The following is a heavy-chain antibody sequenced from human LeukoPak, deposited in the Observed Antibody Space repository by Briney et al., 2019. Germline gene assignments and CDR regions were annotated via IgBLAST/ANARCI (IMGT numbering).Heavy chain of an antibody. CDR3: ARYREGYSYVPHALDI. D-gene: IGHD5-24*01. Sequence: SETLSLTCTVSGASVSSTDYFWNWIRQPAGKGLEWIGRIYASGNTDYNPSLKSRVTMSLDTSKNQFSLNMNSVTAADSAVYFCARYREGYSYVPHALDIWGQGTVVTVSS. CDR1: GASVSSTDYF. J-gene: IGHJ3*02. CDR2: IYASGNT. V-gene: IGHV4-61*02.